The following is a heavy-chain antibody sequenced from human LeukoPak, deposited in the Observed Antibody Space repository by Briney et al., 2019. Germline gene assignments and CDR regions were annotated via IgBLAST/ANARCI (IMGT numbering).Heavy chain of an antibody. J-gene: IGHJ4*02. D-gene: IGHD2-2*01. V-gene: IGHV3-48*03. CDR3: ARQYCSSTSCTLDY. CDR1: GFTFSSYE. Sequence: GGSLRLSCAASGFTFSSYEMNWVRQAPGKGLEWVSYISSGGSTIYYADSVKGRFTISRDNAKNSLYLQVNSLRAEDTAVYYCARQYCSSTSCTLDYWGQGTLVTVSS. CDR2: ISSGGSTI.